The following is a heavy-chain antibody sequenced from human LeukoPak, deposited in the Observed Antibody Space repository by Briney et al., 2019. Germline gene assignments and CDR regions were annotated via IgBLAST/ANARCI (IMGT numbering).Heavy chain of an antibody. V-gene: IGHV1-2*06. CDR2: INPNSGGT. J-gene: IGHJ4*02. CDR3: ARESYGLSLNY. Sequence: ASVKVSCKASGYTFAGYYIHWLRQAPGQGLEWMGRINPNSGGTNYAQKFQGRVTMTRDTSISTAYMELSRLRSGDTAVYYCARESYGLSLNYWGQGTLVTVSS. CDR1: GYTFAGYY. D-gene: IGHD5-18*01.